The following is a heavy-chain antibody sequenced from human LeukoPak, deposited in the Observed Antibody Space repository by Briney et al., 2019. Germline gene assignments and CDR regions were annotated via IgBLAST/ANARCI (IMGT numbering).Heavy chain of an antibody. CDR1: AGSISSSTY. CDR3: ARRFSTAWYFDS. J-gene: IGHJ4*02. V-gene: IGHV4-39*01. Sequence: SETLSPTCTVSAGSISSSTYWGWIRQPPGKGLEWIGTIYYGGNTYYNPSLESRVTISLDTSKNLFSLKLSSVTAADTAVYYCARRFSTAWYFDSWGQGTLVTVSS. CDR2: IYYGGNT. D-gene: IGHD6-19*01.